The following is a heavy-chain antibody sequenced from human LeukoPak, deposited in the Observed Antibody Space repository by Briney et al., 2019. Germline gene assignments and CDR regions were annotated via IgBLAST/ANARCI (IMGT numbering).Heavy chain of an antibody. CDR3: ARDRNYAFDN. D-gene: IGHD1-7*01. CDR2: IGISSGNT. Sequence: GGSLRLSCAASGFTFSDYSMNWVRQAPGEGLEWISYIGISSGNTKYADSVKGRFTISGDNAKNSLYLQMNSLRVEDTAVYYCARDRNYAFDNWGQGTLVTVSS. V-gene: IGHV3-48*04. CDR1: GFTFSDYS. J-gene: IGHJ4*02.